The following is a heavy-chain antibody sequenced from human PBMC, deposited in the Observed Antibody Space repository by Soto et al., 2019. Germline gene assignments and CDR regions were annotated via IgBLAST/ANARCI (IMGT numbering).Heavy chain of an antibody. Sequence: GALRLSCAASGFTFSSYAMNWVRQAPGKGLEWVAAISGSGGSTYYADYVKGRFTISRDSSKNTLYLQNNSLRGEDTAVFYCAKGGIITGTAIDYWGQGTLVTVSS. D-gene: IGHD1-20*01. V-gene: IGHV3-23*01. CDR2: ISGSGGST. CDR1: GFTFSSYA. J-gene: IGHJ4*02. CDR3: AKGGIITGTAIDY.